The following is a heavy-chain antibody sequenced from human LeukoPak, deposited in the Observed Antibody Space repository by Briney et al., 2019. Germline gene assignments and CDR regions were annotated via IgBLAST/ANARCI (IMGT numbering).Heavy chain of an antibody. CDR3: AKAFREYGSSTYSSFDI. Sequence: GGSLRLSCAASGFTFSREWMHWVRQVPGKGPVWVSRINIDGSSTTYADSVRGRFTISRDNSKNILYLQMNSLSTEDTAIYYCAKAFREYGSSTYSSFDIWGQGTMVTVSS. D-gene: IGHD6-13*01. CDR1: GFTFSREW. J-gene: IGHJ3*02. V-gene: IGHV3-74*01. CDR2: INIDGSST.